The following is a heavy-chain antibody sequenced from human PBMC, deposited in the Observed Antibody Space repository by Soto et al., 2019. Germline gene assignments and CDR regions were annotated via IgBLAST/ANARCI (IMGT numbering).Heavy chain of an antibody. J-gene: IGHJ4*02. CDR3: TPYDYIWGNYRYRWAY. CDR2: IKSETDGGTT. Sequence: EVQLVESGGGLVKPGGSLRLSCAASGFPFSNAWMSWVRQAPGEGLEWVARIKSETDGGTTDYGAPVEGRFTISRDDSKNTLGLEKTKLKTGGPAVFYWTPYDYIWGNYRYRWAYLGQGALVTVSS. CDR1: GFPFSNAW. V-gene: IGHV3-15*01. D-gene: IGHD3-16*02.